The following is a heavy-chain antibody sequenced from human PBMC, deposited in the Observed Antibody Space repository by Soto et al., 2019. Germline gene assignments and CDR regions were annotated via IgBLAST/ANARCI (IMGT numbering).Heavy chain of an antibody. J-gene: IGHJ6*02. V-gene: IGHV1-2*04. CDR3: ARGSNLRFLERLFPPYYPYRMDV. CDR1: GLTITCFY. Sequence: ASIKGSCKASGLTITCFYINWVRQAPGQGLGGMGCINPNSGCTKYAQKCQGWVTMNRDTSISTAYMEMSRLRSDDTAVYYCARGSNLRFLERLFPPYYPYRMDVWGQGTTVTVSS. CDR2: INPNSGCT. D-gene: IGHD3-3*01.